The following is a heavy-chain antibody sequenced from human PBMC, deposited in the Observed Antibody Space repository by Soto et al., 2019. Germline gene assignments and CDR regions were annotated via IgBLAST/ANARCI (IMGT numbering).Heavy chain of an antibody. CDR3: ARGIAGLWFGEFGFDY. Sequence: EVQLVETGGGLIQPGGSLRLSCAASGFTVSSNYMSWVRQAPGKGLEWVSVIYSGGSTYYADSVKGRFTISRDNSKNPLYLQMNSLRAEDTAVYYCARGIAGLWFGEFGFDYWGQGTLVTVSS. V-gene: IGHV3-53*02. D-gene: IGHD3-10*01. J-gene: IGHJ4*02. CDR1: GFTVSSNY. CDR2: IYSGGST.